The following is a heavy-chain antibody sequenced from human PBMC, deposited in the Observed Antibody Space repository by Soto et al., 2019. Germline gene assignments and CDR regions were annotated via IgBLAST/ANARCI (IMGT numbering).Heavy chain of an antibody. J-gene: IGHJ6*02. V-gene: IGHV3-74*01. Sequence: GGSLRLSCAASGFTFSSYWMHWVRQAPGKGLEWVSRINDDGRRTSYADSVKGRFTISRDNAKNTLYLNMDSLRVGDTATYYCVRGTPTPGLDIWGRGTTVTVSS. D-gene: IGHD1-1*01. CDR1: GFTFSSYW. CDR3: VRGTPTPGLDI. CDR2: INDDGRRT.